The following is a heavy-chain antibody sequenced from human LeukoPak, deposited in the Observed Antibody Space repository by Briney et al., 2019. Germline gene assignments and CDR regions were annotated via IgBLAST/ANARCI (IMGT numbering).Heavy chain of an antibody. Sequence: PGGSLRLSCATSGFSFTDYPMKWVRQAPGKGLEWISNIRTTAEGAKYAYYADSVKGRVTISRDDGKDTLYLHMNILRDDYTAVYYCATDQRYAFDYWGQGILVTVSS. CDR1: GFSFTDYP. CDR2: IRTTAEGAKYA. J-gene: IGHJ4*02. V-gene: IGHV3-48*02. D-gene: IGHD3-9*01. CDR3: ATDQRYAFDY.